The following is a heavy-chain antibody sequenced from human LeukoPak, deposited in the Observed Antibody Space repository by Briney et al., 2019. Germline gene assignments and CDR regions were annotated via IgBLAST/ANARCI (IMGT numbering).Heavy chain of an antibody. V-gene: IGHV3-23*01. J-gene: IGHJ4*02. CDR2: FSGNGGST. Sequence: GGSLRLSCGASGFTFSSYAMSWVRQAPGKGLEWVSGFSGNGGSTYYADSVKGRFTISRDNSKNTLYLQMNSLRAEDTAVYYCAKGSPYGSGSYYNVGQLAPFDYWGQGTLVTVSS. CDR3: AKGSPYGSGSYYNVGQLAPFDY. D-gene: IGHD3-10*01. CDR1: GFTFSSYA.